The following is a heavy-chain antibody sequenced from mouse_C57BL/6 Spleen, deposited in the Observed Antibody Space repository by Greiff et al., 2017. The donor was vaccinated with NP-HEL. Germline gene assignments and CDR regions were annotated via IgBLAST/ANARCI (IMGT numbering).Heavy chain of an antibody. V-gene: IGHV1-54*01. J-gene: IGHJ3*01. Sequence: QVQLQQSGAELVRPGTSVKVSCKASGYAFTNYLIEWVKQRPGQGLEWIGVINPGSGGTNYNEKFKGKATLTADKSSSTAYMQLSSLTSEDSAVYFCARGGGLGSFAYWGQGTLVTVSA. CDR1: GYAFTNYL. D-gene: IGHD1-1*01. CDR3: ARGGGLGSFAY. CDR2: INPGSGGT.